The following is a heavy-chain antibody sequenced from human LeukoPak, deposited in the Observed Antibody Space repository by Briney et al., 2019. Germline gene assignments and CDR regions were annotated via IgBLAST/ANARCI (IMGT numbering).Heavy chain of an antibody. CDR1: GFTFSSYG. D-gene: IGHD3-9*01. J-gene: IGHJ4*02. Sequence: GGSLRLSCAAPGFTFSSYGMHWVRHAPVKGLEWVAFIRYDGSNKYYADSVKGRFTISRDNSKNTLYLQMNSLRAEDTAVYYFAKQRAAYDILTGYWGQGTLVTVSS. CDR3: AKQRAAYDILTGY. CDR2: IRYDGSNK. V-gene: IGHV3-30*02.